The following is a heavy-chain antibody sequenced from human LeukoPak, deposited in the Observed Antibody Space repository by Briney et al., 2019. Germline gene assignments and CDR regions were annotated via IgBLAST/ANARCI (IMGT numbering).Heavy chain of an antibody. CDR2: IKSKTDGGTT. D-gene: IGHD3/OR15-3a*01. Sequence: PGGSLRLSCAASGFTFSNAWMSWVRQAPGKGLEWVGRIKSKTDGGTTDYAAPVKGRFTISRDDSKNTLYLQMNSLKTEDTAVYYFTTEGGGYYGLFCGGPDPGGQGTLVTVSS. V-gene: IGHV3-15*01. CDR3: TTEGGGYYGLFCGGPDP. J-gene: IGHJ5*02. CDR1: GFTFSNAW.